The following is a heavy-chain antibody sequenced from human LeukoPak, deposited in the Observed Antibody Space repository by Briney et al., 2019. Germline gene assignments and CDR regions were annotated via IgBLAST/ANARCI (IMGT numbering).Heavy chain of an antibody. J-gene: IGHJ4*02. CDR3: ITDLG. CDR2: VDHGGSRI. Sequence: PGGSLRLSCATSGFTFTSYWMHWVRQVAGKGLVWLARVDHGGSRIIYTNSVKGRFTISRDNDKSTVYLQMNSLRVEDTAVYYCITDLGWGQGTLVTVSS. V-gene: IGHV3-74*01. CDR1: GFTFTSYW. D-gene: IGHD1-14*01.